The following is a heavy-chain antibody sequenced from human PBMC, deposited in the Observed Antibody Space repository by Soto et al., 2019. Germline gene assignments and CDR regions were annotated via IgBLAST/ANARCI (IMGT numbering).Heavy chain of an antibody. V-gene: IGHV3-23*01. CDR2: ISGSGGST. J-gene: IGHJ5*02. CDR1: GFTFSSYA. D-gene: IGHD6-6*01. CDR3: AKEPSRERYSCSPLVWFDP. Sequence: LGLSCAASGFTFSSYAMSWVRQATGKGLEWVSAISGSGGSTYYADSVKGRFTISRDNSKNTLYLQMNSLRAEDTAVYYCAKEPSRERYSCSPLVWFDPWGQGTLVTVSS.